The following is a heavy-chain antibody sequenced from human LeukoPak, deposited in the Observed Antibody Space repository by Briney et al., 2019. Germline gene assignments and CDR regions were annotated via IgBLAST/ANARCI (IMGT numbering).Heavy chain of an antibody. Sequence: AGGSLRLSCAASGFTVSSNYMSWVRQAPGKGLEWVSVIYSGGSTYYADSVKGRFTISRDNSKNTLYLQMSSLRAEDTAVYYCARGRDYYGSGTYYFDYWGQGTLVTVSS. CDR3: ARGRDYYGSGTYYFDY. J-gene: IGHJ4*02. CDR2: IYSGGST. D-gene: IGHD3-10*01. V-gene: IGHV3-66*01. CDR1: GFTVSSNY.